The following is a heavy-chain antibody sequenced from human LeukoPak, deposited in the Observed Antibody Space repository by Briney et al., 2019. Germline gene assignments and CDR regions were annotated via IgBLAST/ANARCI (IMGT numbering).Heavy chain of an antibody. J-gene: IGHJ5*02. CDR2: ISSSSSYI. CDR3: ASKLWGNWFDP. CDR1: GFTFSSYS. V-gene: IGHV3-21*01. Sequence: GGSLRLSCAASGFTFSSYSMNWVRQAPGKGLEWVSSISSSSSYIYYADSVKGRFTISRDNAKNSLNLQMNSLRAEDTAVYYCASKLWGNWFDPWGQGTLVTVSS. D-gene: IGHD3-16*01.